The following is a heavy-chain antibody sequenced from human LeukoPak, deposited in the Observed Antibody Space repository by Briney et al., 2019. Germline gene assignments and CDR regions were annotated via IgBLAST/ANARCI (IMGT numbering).Heavy chain of an antibody. CDR1: GGSISNYY. D-gene: IGHD5-18*01. CDR2: IYYSGST. J-gene: IGHJ4*02. CDR3: ARVQIGYTYGLFDY. Sequence: PSETLSLTCTVSGGSISNYYWSWIRQPPGRGLEWIGYIYYSGSTNYNPSLKSRVTISVHTSKNQFSLKLSSVAAADTAVYYCARVQIGYTYGLFDYWGQGTLVTVSS. V-gene: IGHV4-59*01.